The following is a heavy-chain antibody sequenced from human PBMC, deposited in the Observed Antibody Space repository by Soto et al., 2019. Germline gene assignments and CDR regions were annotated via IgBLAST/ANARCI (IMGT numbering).Heavy chain of an antibody. D-gene: IGHD2-15*01. J-gene: IGHJ6*02. Sequence: GGSLRLSCAASGFTFSSYGMHWVRQAPGKGLEWVAVIWYDGSNKYYADSVKGRFTISRDNSKNTLYLQMNSLRAEDTAVYYCARDRYCSGGSCYYYGMDVWGQGTTVTVSS. CDR3: ARDRYCSGGSCYYYGMDV. CDR2: IWYDGSNK. V-gene: IGHV3-33*01. CDR1: GFTFSSYG.